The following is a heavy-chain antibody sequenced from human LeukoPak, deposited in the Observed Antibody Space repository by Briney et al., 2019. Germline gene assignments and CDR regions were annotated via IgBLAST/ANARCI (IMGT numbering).Heavy chain of an antibody. D-gene: IGHD6-19*01. J-gene: IGHJ4*02. CDR3: AKLRQWQPQRYFFEY. Sequence: GGSLRLSCAASGFTFSSYAMSWVRQAPGKGLEWVSTFSGTSTSSYADAVKGRVTISRDNSKNTLYLQMNSLRAEDTAVYYCAKLRQWQPQRYFFEYWGQGALVTVAS. V-gene: IGHV3-23*01. CDR2: FSGTSTS. CDR1: GFTFSSYA.